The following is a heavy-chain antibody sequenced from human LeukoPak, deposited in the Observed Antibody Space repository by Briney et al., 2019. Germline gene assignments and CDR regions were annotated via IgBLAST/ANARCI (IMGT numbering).Heavy chain of an antibody. CDR3: AKDGGRGNYGSGSYPFDY. CDR2: IRYDGSNK. D-gene: IGHD3-10*01. V-gene: IGHV3-30*02. J-gene: IGHJ4*02. CDR1: GFTFSSYG. Sequence: PGGSLRLSCAASGFTFSSYGMHWVRQAPGKGLEWVAFIRYDGSNKYYADSVKGRFTISRDNSKNTLYLQMNSLRAEDTAVYYCAKDGGRGNYGSGSYPFDYWGQGTLVTVSS.